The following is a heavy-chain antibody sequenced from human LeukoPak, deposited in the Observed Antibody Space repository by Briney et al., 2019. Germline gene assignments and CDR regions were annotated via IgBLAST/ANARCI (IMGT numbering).Heavy chain of an antibody. CDR3: ARSIYCSGGTCYPGPVDY. D-gene: IGHD2-15*01. CDR1: GFTFSSYD. V-gene: IGHV3-13*04. Sequence: PGGSLRLSCAASGFTFSSYDMHWVRQPTGKGLEWASGIGIAGDTYYPGSVKGRFTISRENAKNSLYLQMNSLTAGDTAVYYCARSIYCSGGTCYPGPVDYWGQGTLVTVSS. J-gene: IGHJ4*02. CDR2: IGIAGDT.